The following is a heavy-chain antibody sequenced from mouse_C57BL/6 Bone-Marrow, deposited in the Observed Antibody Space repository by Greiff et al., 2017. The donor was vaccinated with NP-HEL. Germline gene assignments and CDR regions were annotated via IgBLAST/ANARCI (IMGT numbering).Heavy chain of an antibody. CDR1: GYTFTDYN. V-gene: IGHV1-18*01. D-gene: IGHD2-4*01. Sequence: EVQLQQSGPELVKPGASVKIPCKASGYTFTDYNMDWVKQSHGKSLEWIGDITPNNGGTIYNQKFKGKATLTVDKSSSTAYMELRSLTSEDTAVYYCARGEYDYDDWFAYWGQGTLVTVSA. CDR2: ITPNNGGT. J-gene: IGHJ3*01. CDR3: ARGEYDYDDWFAY.